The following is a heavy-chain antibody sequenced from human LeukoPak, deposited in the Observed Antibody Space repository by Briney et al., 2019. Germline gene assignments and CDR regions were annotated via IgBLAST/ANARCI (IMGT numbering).Heavy chain of an antibody. CDR1: GDSISRYY. Sequence: SETLSLTCTVSGDSISRYYWSWIRQPAGKGLEWIGRIYTTGRTNYSPSLKSRLTMSVDTSKNQFSLKLSSVTAADTAVYYCATYGSGSYYRADWFDPWGQGTLVTVSS. CDR2: IYTTGRT. J-gene: IGHJ5*02. CDR3: ATYGSGSYYRADWFDP. D-gene: IGHD3-10*01. V-gene: IGHV4-4*07.